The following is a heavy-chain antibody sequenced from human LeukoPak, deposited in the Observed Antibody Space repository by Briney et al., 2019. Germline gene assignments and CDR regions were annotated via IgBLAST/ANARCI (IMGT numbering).Heavy chain of an antibody. Sequence: GGSLRLSCAASEFTFSSYAMHWVRQAPGKGLEWVAAISFDGNNEYYADSVKGRFTISSDNSKNTLYLQMNSLRAEDTAVYYCANIIRKYTSGYYYFDYWGQGTLVTVSS. CDR2: ISFDGNNE. CDR3: ANIIRKYTSGYYYFDY. J-gene: IGHJ4*02. V-gene: IGHV3-30-3*01. CDR1: EFTFSSYA. D-gene: IGHD6-25*01.